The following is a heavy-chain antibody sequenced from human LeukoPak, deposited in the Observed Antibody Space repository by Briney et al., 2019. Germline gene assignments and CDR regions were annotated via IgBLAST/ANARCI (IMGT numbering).Heavy chain of an antibody. J-gene: IGHJ4*02. CDR1: GFTFSSYA. Sequence: GGSLRLSCAASGFTFSSYAMSWVRQAPGKRLEWVSAITGSGGSTYYADSVKGRFTISRDNSKNTLYLQMNSLRAEDTAVYYCVNYAAELFDYWGQGTLVTVSS. CDR2: ITGSGGST. D-gene: IGHD3-10*01. CDR3: VNYAAELFDY. V-gene: IGHV3-23*01.